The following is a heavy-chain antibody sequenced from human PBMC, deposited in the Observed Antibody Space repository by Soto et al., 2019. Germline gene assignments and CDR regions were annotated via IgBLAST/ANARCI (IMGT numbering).Heavy chain of an antibody. J-gene: IGHJ4*02. V-gene: IGHV1-3*01. Sequence: ASVKVSCKASGYTFTSYAMHWVRQAPGQRLEWMGWINPGNGNTKYSQQFQGRVIIDRDTSASTAYMELSSLRSEDTAVYYCARGGYFDSSNYLAYWGLGTLVTVSS. CDR1: GYTFTSYA. CDR3: ARGGYFDSSNYLAY. D-gene: IGHD3-22*01. CDR2: INPGNGNT.